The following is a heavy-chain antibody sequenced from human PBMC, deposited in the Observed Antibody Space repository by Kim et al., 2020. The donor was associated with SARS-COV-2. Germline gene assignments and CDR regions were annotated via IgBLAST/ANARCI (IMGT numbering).Heavy chain of an antibody. Sequence: SVKGRFTISRANSKNTLYLQMNSLRAEGTAVYYCAKDPTPGGGGMDWFDPWGQGTLVTVSS. V-gene: IGHV3-23*01. D-gene: IGHD3-16*01. J-gene: IGHJ5*02. CDR3: AKDPTPGGGGMDWFDP.